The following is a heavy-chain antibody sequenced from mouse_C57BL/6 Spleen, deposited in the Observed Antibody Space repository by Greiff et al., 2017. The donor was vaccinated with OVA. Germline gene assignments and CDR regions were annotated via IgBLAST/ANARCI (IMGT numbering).Heavy chain of an antibody. J-gene: IGHJ1*03. CDR2: ISGGGGNT. Sequence: EVQLVESGGGLVKPGGSLKLSCAASGFTFSSYTMSWVRQTPEKRLEWVATISGGGGNTYYPDSVKGRFTISRDNAKNTLYLQMSSLRSEDTALYYCARNYYGSRSGYFDVWGTGTTVTVSS. D-gene: IGHD1-1*01. V-gene: IGHV5-9*01. CDR1: GFTFSSYT. CDR3: ARNYYGSRSGYFDV.